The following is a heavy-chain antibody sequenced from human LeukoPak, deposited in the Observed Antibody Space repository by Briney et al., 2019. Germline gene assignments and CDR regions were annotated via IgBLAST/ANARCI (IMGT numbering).Heavy chain of an antibody. J-gene: IGHJ6*02. D-gene: IGHD3-10*01. Sequence: ASVKVSCTASGYTFTSYYMHWLRQAPGQGLEWMGIINPSDGSTRYAQKFQGRVTMTRDTSTSTVYMALSSLRSEDTAMYFCARVGASDYGMDVWGQGTTVSVSS. CDR2: INPSDGST. CDR1: GYTFTSYY. V-gene: IGHV1-46*01. CDR3: ARVGASDYGMDV.